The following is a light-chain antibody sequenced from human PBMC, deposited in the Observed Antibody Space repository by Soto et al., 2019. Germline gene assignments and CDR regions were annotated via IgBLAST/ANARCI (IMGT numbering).Light chain of an antibody. CDR1: QSVRDW. J-gene: IGKJ4*01. V-gene: IGKV1-5*03. Sequence: DIQMTQSPSTLSASVGDKVTVTCRASQSVRDWVAWYQQQAGRAPRLLIYKASSLQSGVPSRFSGSGFGTELALTVSGLQPDDVASYYCQQYYSYSPLTFGGGTKVEIK. CDR2: KAS. CDR3: QQYYSYSPLT.